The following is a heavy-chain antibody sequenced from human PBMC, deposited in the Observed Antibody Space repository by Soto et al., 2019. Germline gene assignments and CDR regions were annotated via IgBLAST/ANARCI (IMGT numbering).Heavy chain of an antibody. CDR3: ARDITGTNNWFDP. CDR2: IIPVFGSP. V-gene: IGHV1-69*06. CDR1: GDTFTSHT. J-gene: IGHJ5*02. Sequence: VQLVQSGAEVKKPGSSVRVSCETSGDTFTSHTVNWLRQAPGQGLEWMGGIIPVFGSPNYAEKFQGRLTITADTSTNTAYMELRRLKSEVTAVYFCARDITGTNNWFDPWGQGTLVTVSS. D-gene: IGHD1-7*01.